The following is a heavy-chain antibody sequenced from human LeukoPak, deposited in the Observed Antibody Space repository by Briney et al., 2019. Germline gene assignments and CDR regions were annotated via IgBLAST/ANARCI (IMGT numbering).Heavy chain of an antibody. CDR2: ISSSSSYI. V-gene: IGHV3-21*01. Sequence: GGSLRLSCAASGFTFSSYSMNWVRQAPGKGLEWVSSISSSSSYIYYADSVKGRFTISRDNAKNSLYLQMNSLRSEDAAVYYCAGDSGSGNNDYWGQGTLVTVSS. CDR3: AGDSGSGNNDY. D-gene: IGHD1-26*01. CDR1: GFTFSSYS. J-gene: IGHJ4*02.